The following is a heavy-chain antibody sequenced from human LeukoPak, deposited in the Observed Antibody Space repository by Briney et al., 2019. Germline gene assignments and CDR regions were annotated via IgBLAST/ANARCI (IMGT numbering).Heavy chain of an antibody. V-gene: IGHV4-59*12. J-gene: IGHJ4*02. D-gene: IGHD2-2*01. CDR3: ARDYCSSTSCYYAFDY. CDR1: GGSISSYY. Sequence: PSETLSLTCTVSGGSISSYYWSWIRQPPGKGLEWIGYIYYSGSTNYNPSLKSRVTISVDTSKNQFSLKLSSVTAADTAVYYCARDYCSSTSCYYAFDYWGQGTLVTVSS. CDR2: IYYSGST.